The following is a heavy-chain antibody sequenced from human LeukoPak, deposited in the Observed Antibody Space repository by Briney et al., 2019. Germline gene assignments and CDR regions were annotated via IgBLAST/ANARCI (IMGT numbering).Heavy chain of an antibody. CDR2: ISGSGGTT. CDR3: AKVAHYYGSGSYYEYYFDY. Sequence: GGSLRLSCAASGFTFSSYAMSWVRQAPGKGLAWVSAISGSGGTTYYADSVKGRFTISRDNSKNTLYLQMNSLSADDTAVYYCAKVAHYYGSGSYYEYYFDYWGQGTLVTVSS. V-gene: IGHV3-23*01. J-gene: IGHJ4*02. CDR1: GFTFSSYA. D-gene: IGHD3-10*01.